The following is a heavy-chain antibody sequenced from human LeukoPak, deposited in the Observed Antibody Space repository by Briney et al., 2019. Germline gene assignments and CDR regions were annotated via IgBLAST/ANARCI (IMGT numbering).Heavy chain of an antibody. V-gene: IGHV4-34*01. CDR3: ARDFGYGDYFFDD. D-gene: IGHD4-17*01. CDR2: INHSGST. Sequence: KPSETLSLTCAVYGGSFSGYYWSWIRQPPGKGLEWIGEINHSGSTNYNPSLKSRVTVSVDTSKNQFSLKLSSVTAADTAVYYCARDFGYGDYFFDDWGQGTLVTVSS. J-gene: IGHJ4*02. CDR1: GGSFSGYY.